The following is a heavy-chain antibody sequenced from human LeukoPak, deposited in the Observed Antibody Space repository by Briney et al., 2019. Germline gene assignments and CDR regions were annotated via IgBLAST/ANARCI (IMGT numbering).Heavy chain of an antibody. CDR1: GFTFSSYS. J-gene: IGHJ4*02. CDR3: ARAALWFGELPLSY. D-gene: IGHD3-10*01. V-gene: IGHV3-21*01. Sequence: GGSLRLSCAASGFTFSSYSMNWVRQAPGKGLEWVSSISSSSSYIYYADSVKGRFTISRDNAKNSLYLQMNSLRAEDTAVYYCARAALWFGELPLSYWAQGPLVTVSP. CDR2: ISSSSSYI.